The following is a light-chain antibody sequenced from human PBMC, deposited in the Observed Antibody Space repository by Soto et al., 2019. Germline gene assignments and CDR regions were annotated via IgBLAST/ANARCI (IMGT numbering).Light chain of an antibody. V-gene: IGLV1-44*01. CDR3: CSHTTGSTVYV. J-gene: IGLJ1*01. Sequence: QSVLTQPPSASGTPGQRVTISCSGSSSNIGSNTVNWYQQLPGTAPKLLIYEVGNRPSGVSDRFSGSKSGSTASLRISGLQAEDEADYYCCSHTTGSTVYVFGGGTKVTVL. CDR1: SSNIGSNT. CDR2: EVG.